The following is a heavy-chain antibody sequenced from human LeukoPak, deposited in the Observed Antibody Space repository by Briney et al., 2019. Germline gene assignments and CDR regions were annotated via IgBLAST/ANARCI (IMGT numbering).Heavy chain of an antibody. CDR2: IYHSGST. CDR3: ARTTVTNNWFDP. Sequence: PSETLSLTCTVSGYSISSGYYWGWIRQPPGKGLEWIGSIYHSGSTYYNPSLKSRVTISVDTSKNHFSLKLTSVTAADTAVYYCARTTVTNNWFDPWGQGTLVTVSS. J-gene: IGHJ5*02. CDR1: GYSISSGYY. V-gene: IGHV4-38-2*02. D-gene: IGHD4-11*01.